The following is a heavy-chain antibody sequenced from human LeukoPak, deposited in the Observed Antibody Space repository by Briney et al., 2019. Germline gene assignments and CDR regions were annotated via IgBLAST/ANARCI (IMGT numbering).Heavy chain of an antibody. V-gene: IGHV1-69*13. CDR1: GYTFTGYY. Sequence: ASVKVSCKASGYTFTGYYMHWVRQAPGQGLEWMGGIIPIFGTANYAQKFQGRVTITADESTSTAYMELSSLRSEDTAVYYCARAGYCSGGSCDNYYYYMDVWGKGTTVTISS. D-gene: IGHD2-15*01. CDR3: ARAGYCSGGSCDNYYYYMDV. J-gene: IGHJ6*03. CDR2: IIPIFGTA.